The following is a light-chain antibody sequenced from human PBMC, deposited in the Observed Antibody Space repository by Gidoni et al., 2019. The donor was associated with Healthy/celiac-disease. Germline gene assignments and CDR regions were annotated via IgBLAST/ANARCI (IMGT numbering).Light chain of an antibody. V-gene: IGKV1-39*01. CDR3: QQSYSTWT. CDR2: AAS. J-gene: IGKJ1*01. Sequence: DIQMTQSPSSLSASVGDRVTITCRASQSISSYLNWYQQKPGKAPKLLIYAASSLQSGVPSRFSGSGSGTDFTLTISRLQPGDFATYYCQQSYSTWTFGQGTKVEIK. CDR1: QSISSY.